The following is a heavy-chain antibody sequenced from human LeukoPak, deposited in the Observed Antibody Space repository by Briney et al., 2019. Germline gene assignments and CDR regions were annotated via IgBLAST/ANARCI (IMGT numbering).Heavy chain of an antibody. J-gene: IGHJ4*02. CDR3: ARDSQQLVPYFDY. CDR1: GSIFGTYA. D-gene: IGHD6-13*01. CDR2: ISTTSAST. Sequence: GGSLRLSCAASGSIFGTYAMNWVRQAPGKGLEWVSSISTTSASTYYADSVRGRFTISRDNAKNSLYLQMNSLRAEGTAVYYCARDSQQLVPYFDYWGQGTLVTVSS. V-gene: IGHV3-21*01.